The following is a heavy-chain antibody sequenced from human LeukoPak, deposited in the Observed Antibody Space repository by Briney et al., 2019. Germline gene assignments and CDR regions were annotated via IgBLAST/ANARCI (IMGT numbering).Heavy chain of an antibody. CDR1: GFIFSSNS. J-gene: IGHJ4*02. Sequence: GGSLRLSCAASGFIFSSNSMNWVRQAPGKGLEWVSYISSGSSTIYYADSVKGRFTISRDNAKRSLYLQMNNLRAEDTAGYYCATSGYNNIDYWGQGTVVAVSS. V-gene: IGHV3-48*04. CDR2: ISSGSSTI. D-gene: IGHD1-1*01. CDR3: ATSGYNNIDY.